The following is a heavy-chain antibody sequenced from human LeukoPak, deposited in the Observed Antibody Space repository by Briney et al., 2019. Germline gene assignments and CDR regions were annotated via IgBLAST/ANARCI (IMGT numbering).Heavy chain of an antibody. V-gene: IGHV3-23*01. D-gene: IGHD3-22*01. Sequence: PGGSLRLSCAASGFTLSSYAMSWVRQAPGKGLEWVSAISGSGGSTYYADSVKGRFTISRDNSKNTLYLQMNSLRAEDTAVYYCAKDIHYYDSLVSAFDWGQGTLVTVSS. CDR1: GFTLSSYA. CDR3: AKDIHYYDSLVSAFD. CDR2: ISGSGGST. J-gene: IGHJ4*02.